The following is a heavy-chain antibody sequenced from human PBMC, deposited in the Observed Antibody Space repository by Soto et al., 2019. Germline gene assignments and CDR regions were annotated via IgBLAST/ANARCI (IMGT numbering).Heavy chain of an antibody. J-gene: IGHJ4*02. V-gene: IGHV5-51*01. CDR3: ARPDTAMVSYFAY. D-gene: IGHD5-18*01. CDR2: IYPGVSET. CDR1: GYSFTSYW. Sequence: GESLKIFCKGSGYSFTSYWIGWVRQMPGKGLEWMWIIYPGVSETGYSASFQGQVTMSADKSISTAHMQWGSLKGSDTAMYYCARPDTAMVSYFAYWGQGTLVTVSS.